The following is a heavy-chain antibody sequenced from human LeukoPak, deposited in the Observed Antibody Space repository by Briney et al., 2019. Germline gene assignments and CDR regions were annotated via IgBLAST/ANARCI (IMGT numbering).Heavy chain of an antibody. J-gene: IGHJ4*02. Sequence: SETLSLTCTVSGGSISSYYWSWIRQPPGKGLEWIGYIYYSGSTNYNPSLKSRVTISVDTSKNQFSLKLSSVTAADTAVYYCARDRGRIAAAGTRPPPGYWGQGTLVTVSS. CDR2: IYYSGST. V-gene: IGHV4-59*12. CDR3: ARDRGRIAAAGTRPPPGY. D-gene: IGHD6-13*01. CDR1: GGSISSYY.